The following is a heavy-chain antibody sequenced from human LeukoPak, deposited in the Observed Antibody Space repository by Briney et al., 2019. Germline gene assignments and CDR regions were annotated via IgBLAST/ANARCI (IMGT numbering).Heavy chain of an antibody. V-gene: IGHV4-34*01. J-gene: IGHJ5*02. CDR1: GGSFSGYY. D-gene: IGHD3-3*01. CDR3: ARSPTTFGVVIRLQNWFDP. Sequence: SETLSLTCAVYGGSFSGYYWSWIRQPPGKGLEWIGEINHSGSTNYNPSLKSRVTISVDTSKNQFSLKLSSVTAADTAVYYCARSPTTFGVVIRLQNWFDPWGQGTLVTVSS. CDR2: INHSGST.